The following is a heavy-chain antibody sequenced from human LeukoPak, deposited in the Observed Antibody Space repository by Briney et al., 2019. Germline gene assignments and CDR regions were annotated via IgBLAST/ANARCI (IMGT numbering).Heavy chain of an antibody. Sequence: SETLSPTCSVDGGSFTGYYWTWIRQPPGKGLEWIGEINHTGNTNYNPSLKSRVTLSIDMSKKQFSLHLTSLPAADTPVYYCARITGYGGGSLRYWGQGTLVAISS. V-gene: IGHV4-34*01. D-gene: IGHD4-23*01. CDR3: ARITGYGGGSLRY. J-gene: IGHJ4*02. CDR2: INHTGNT. CDR1: GGSFTGYY.